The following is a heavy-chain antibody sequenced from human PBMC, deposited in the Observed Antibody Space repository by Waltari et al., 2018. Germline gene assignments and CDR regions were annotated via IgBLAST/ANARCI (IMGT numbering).Heavy chain of an antibody. V-gene: IGHV4-34*02. CDR3: VRLEDCTGPGGNCYSGDSFAMDV. CDR2: SNHGGKT. J-gene: IGHJ6*02. D-gene: IGHD2-8*02. CDR1: GGSFNGYY. Sequence: QVQLQQWGAGLLQPSETLSLTCALYGGSFNGYYWGWIRQPPGKGLEWIGESNHGGKTNHNPSLRSRVTMLVDTSKSQFSLKLNSVTAADTAVYYCVRLEDCTGPGGNCYSGDSFAMDVWGQGTTVTVSS.